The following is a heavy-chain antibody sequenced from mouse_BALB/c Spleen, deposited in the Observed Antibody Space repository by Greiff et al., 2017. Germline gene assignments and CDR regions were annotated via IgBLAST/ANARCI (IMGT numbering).Heavy chain of an antibody. J-gene: IGHJ3*01. CDR1: GFTFNTYA. V-gene: IGHV10-1*02. Sequence: EVQLVESGGGLVQPKGSLKLSCAASGFTFNTYAMNWVRQAPGKGLEWVARIRSKSNNYATYYADSVKDRFTISRDDSQSMLYLQMNNLKTEDTAMYYCVRRSFAYWGQGTLVTVSA. CDR3: VRRSFAY. CDR2: IRSKSNNYAT.